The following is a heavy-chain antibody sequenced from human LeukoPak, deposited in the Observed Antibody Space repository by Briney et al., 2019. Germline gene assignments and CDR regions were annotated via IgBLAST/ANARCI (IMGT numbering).Heavy chain of an antibody. CDR1: GYTLTELS. CDR2: FDPEDGET. Sequence: GASVKVSCKVSGYTLTELSMHWVRQAPGKGLEWMGGFDPEDGETIYAQKFQGRVTMTEDTSTDTAYMELSSLRSEDTAVYYCATARGPSFGVVIIWDYFDYWGQGTLVTVSS. D-gene: IGHD3-3*01. CDR3: ATARGPSFGVVIIWDYFDY. V-gene: IGHV1-24*01. J-gene: IGHJ4*02.